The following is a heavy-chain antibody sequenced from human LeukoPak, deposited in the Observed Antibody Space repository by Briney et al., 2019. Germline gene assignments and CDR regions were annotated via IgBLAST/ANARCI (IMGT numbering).Heavy chain of an antibody. CDR2: INHSGST. CDR3: TRQRVYQLLFGSDYYYMDV. D-gene: IGHD2-2*01. V-gene: IGHV4-34*01. Sequence: SETLSLTCAVYGGSFSGYYWSWIRQSPGKGLEWMGEINHSGSTNYNPSLKSRVTISVDQTKNQFPLKPTYENAADTAGEYCTRQRVYQLLFGSDYYYMDVWGKGNTVTISS. CDR1: GGSFSGYY. J-gene: IGHJ6*03.